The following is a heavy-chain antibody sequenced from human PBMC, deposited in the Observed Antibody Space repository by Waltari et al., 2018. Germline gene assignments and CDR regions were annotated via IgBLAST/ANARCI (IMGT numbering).Heavy chain of an antibody. CDR1: GFTFSSYA. V-gene: IGHV3-23*01. J-gene: IGHJ4*02. D-gene: IGHD3-3*01. CDR3: ARGRPYYDFWSGFAPSRIFDY. CDR2: IVGSGGST. Sequence: EVQLLESGGGLVQPGGSLRLSCAASGFTFSSYAMSWVREAPGKGLEWVSAIVGSGGSTYYADSVKGRFTISRDNSKNTLYLQMNSLRAADTAVYYCARGRPYYDFWSGFAPSRIFDYWGQGTLVTVSS.